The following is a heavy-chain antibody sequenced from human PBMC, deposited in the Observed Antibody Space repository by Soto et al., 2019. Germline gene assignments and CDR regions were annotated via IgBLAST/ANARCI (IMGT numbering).Heavy chain of an antibody. Sequence: SETLSLTCTVSGGPISSGGYYWSWIRQHPGKGLEWIGYIFYSGSTNYTPSLKSRVTISVDTSKNQFSLKLSSVTAADTAVYYCAKNYGNAFDIWGQGTMVTVS. CDR3: AKNYGNAFDI. J-gene: IGHJ3*02. D-gene: IGHD3-10*01. CDR2: IFYSGST. CDR1: GGPISSGGYY. V-gene: IGHV4-61*08.